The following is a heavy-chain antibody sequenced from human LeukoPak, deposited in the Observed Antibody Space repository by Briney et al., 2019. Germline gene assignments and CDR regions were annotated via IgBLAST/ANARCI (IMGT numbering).Heavy chain of an antibody. CDR2: ISGSGGST. CDR3: AKSGVLYFDWLSPYAFDI. J-gene: IGHJ3*02. D-gene: IGHD3-9*01. CDR1: GFTLSSYA. Sequence: GGSLRLSCAASGFTLSSYAMSWVRQAPGKGLEWVSAISGSGGSTYYADSVKGRFTISRDNSKNTLYLQMNSLRAEDTAVYYCAKSGVLYFDWLSPYAFDIWGQGTMVTVSS. V-gene: IGHV3-23*01.